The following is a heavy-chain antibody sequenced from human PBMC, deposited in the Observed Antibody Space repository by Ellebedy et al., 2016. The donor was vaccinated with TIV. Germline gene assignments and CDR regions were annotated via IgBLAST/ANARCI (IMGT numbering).Heavy chain of an antibody. CDR1: GFTFSSYS. D-gene: IGHD6-6*01. Sequence: GESLKISCAASGFTFSSYSMNWVRQAPGKGLEWVSSISGSSSYIYYADSVKGRFTISRDNTKNSLYLQMNSLRAEDTAVYYCAKWPAARPDPDYWGQGTLVTVSS. V-gene: IGHV3-21*04. J-gene: IGHJ4*02. CDR3: AKWPAARPDPDY. CDR2: ISGSSSYI.